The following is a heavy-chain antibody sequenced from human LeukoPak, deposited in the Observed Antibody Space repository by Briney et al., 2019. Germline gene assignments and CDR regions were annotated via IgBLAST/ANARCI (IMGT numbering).Heavy chain of an antibody. V-gene: IGHV3-23*01. CDR1: GFTFSSYW. CDR3: ARDRPNYYGSDGHYYRRDGDY. Sequence: GGSLRLSCAASGFTFSSYWMHWVRQAPGKGLMWVSSITSRGESTWYVDSVKGRFAITRDNSENTLYLQMHSLRAEDTAVYYCARDRPNYYGSDGHYYRRDGDYWGRGTLVSVSS. CDR2: ITSRGEST. J-gene: IGHJ4*02. D-gene: IGHD3-22*01.